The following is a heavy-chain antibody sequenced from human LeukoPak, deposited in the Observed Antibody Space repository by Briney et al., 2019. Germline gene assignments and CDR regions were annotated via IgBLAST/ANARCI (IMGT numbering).Heavy chain of an antibody. CDR1: GGSMSGPYH. J-gene: IGHJ3*02. Sequence: SETLSLTCSVSGGSMSGPYHWTWIRQSPGKGLEWIGYIFYSGRTMFNPSLKSRVTMSVDTSKNQFSLKLSSATTADTAVYYCARERAMTTLIKSGAFDMWGQGTLVTVSS. CDR3: ARERAMTTLIKSGAFDM. CDR2: IFYSGRT. V-gene: IGHV4-59*01. D-gene: IGHD4-11*01.